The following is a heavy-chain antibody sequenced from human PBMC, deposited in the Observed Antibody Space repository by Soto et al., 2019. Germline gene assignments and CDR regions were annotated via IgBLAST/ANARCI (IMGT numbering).Heavy chain of an antibody. J-gene: IGHJ2*01. V-gene: IGHV3-7*01. CDR3: ARTPRFLEWLLYEDWYFDL. CDR1: GFTFSSYW. D-gene: IGHD3-3*01. Sequence: EVQLVESGGGLVQPGGSLRLSCAASGFTFSSYWMSWVRQAPGKGLEWVANIKQDGSEKYYVDSVKGRFTISRDNAKNSLYLQMNSLRAEDTAVYYCARTPRFLEWLLYEDWYFDLWGRGTLVTVSS. CDR2: IKQDGSEK.